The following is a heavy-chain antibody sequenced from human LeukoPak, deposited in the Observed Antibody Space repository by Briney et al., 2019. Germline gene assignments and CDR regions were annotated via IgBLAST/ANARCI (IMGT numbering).Heavy chain of an antibody. CDR1: GFTFSSYG. CDR3: ARLWSGSYHGAFDI. D-gene: IGHD1-26*01. V-gene: IGHV3-48*04. J-gene: IGHJ3*02. CDR2: ISSSGSTI. Sequence: GGSLRLSCAASGFTFSSYGMHWVRQAPGKGLEWVSYISSSGSTIYYADSVKGRFTISRDNAKNSLYLQMNSLRAEDTAVYYCARLWSGSYHGAFDIWGQGTMVTVSS.